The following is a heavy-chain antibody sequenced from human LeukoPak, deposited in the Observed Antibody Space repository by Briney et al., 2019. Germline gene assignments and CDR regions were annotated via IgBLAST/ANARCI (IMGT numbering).Heavy chain of an antibody. J-gene: IGHJ4*02. CDR3: AKMVLWFVELMPAEFDY. D-gene: IGHD3-10*01. V-gene: IGHV3-23*01. Sequence: GGSLRLSCAASGFTFSSYAMSWVRQAPGKGLEWVSAISGSGGSTYYADSVKGRFTISRDNSKNTLYLQMNSLRAEDTAVYYCAKMVLWFVELMPAEFDYWGQGTLVTVSS. CDR1: GFTFSSYA. CDR2: ISGSGGST.